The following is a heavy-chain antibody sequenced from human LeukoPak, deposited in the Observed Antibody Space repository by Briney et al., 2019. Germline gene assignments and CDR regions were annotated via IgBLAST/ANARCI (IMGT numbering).Heavy chain of an antibody. CDR3: AREREGSNYLDY. J-gene: IGHJ4*02. CDR2: IWYDGSNK. V-gene: IGHV3-33*01. CDR1: GFTFSSYG. D-gene: IGHD1-26*01. Sequence: GGSLRLSCAASGFTFSSYGMHWVRQAPGKGLEWVAVIWYDGSNKYYADSVKGRFTISRDNSKNTLYLQMNSLRAEDTAVYYCAREREGSNYLDYRGQGTLVTVSS.